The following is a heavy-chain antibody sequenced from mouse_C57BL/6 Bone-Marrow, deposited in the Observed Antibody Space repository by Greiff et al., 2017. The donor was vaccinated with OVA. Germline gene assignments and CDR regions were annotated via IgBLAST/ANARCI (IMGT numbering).Heavy chain of an antibody. CDR3: ARHYYGSSDY. Sequence: EVKLVESGGDLVKPGGSLKLSCAASGFTFSSYGMSWVRQTPDQRLEWVAPISSGGSYTYYPDSLKGTFTLSRDNAKNTLYLQMSNLKAGDTARYYCARHYYGSSDYWGQGTTLTVSS. D-gene: IGHD1-1*01. CDR2: ISSGGSYT. V-gene: IGHV5-6*01. J-gene: IGHJ2*01. CDR1: GFTFSSYG.